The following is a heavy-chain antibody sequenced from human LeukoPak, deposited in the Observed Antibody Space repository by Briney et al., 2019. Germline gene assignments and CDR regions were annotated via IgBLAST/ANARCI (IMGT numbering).Heavy chain of an antibody. Sequence: GGSLRLSCAASGFTFSDYYMSWIRQAPGKGLEWVSYISSSGSTIYYADSVKGRFTISRDNAKNSLYLQMNSLRAEDTAVYYCARGLRYSSSRGDRFDPWGQGTLVTVSS. V-gene: IGHV3-11*01. CDR1: GFTFSDYY. D-gene: IGHD6-13*01. CDR3: ARGLRYSSSRGDRFDP. CDR2: ISSSGSTI. J-gene: IGHJ5*02.